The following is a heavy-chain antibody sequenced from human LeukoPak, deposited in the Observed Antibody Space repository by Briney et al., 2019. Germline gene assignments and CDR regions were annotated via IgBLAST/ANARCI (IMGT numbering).Heavy chain of an antibody. J-gene: IGHJ6*03. Sequence: SETLSLACSVPGGSISTYLWAWIRQAPGKGLGWDGYMYYTGSSNYNPSIESRVAISIDTSKNQFSLKLTSVTPADTAVYYCARGGYRSYYYVDVWGKGTTVIVSS. CDR3: ARGGYRSYYYVDV. CDR1: GGSISTYL. D-gene: IGHD3-16*02. CDR2: MYYTGSS. V-gene: IGHV4-59*01.